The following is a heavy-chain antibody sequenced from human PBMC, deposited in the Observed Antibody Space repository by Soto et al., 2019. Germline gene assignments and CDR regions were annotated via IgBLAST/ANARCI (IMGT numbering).Heavy chain of an antibody. CDR3: VRIQRSSGWNNWFDP. CDR1: GFSLSTSGMR. J-gene: IGHJ5*02. CDR2: IDWDDDK. Sequence: ASGPTLGNPTQTLTLTCTFSGFSLSTSGMRVSWIRQPPGKALEWLARIDWDDDKFYSSSLRTRLTISKDTSKNQVVLAMTNMDPVDTATYYCVRIQRSSGWNNWFDPWGQGTLVTVSS. D-gene: IGHD6-25*01. V-gene: IGHV2-70*04.